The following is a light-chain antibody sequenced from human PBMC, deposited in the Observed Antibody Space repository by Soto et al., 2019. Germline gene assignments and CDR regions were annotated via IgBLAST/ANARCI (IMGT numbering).Light chain of an antibody. CDR2: AAS. CDR3: QQRSNWLT. J-gene: IGKJ4*01. V-gene: IGKV3D-20*02. Sequence: EIVLTQSPDTLSLSPGERATLSRRASQSVSTNSLAWYQQKPGQAPRPLIYAASSRATGTPDRFSGSGSGTDFTLTISSLEPEDFAVYYCQQRSNWLTFGGGTKVDIK. CDR1: QSVSTNS.